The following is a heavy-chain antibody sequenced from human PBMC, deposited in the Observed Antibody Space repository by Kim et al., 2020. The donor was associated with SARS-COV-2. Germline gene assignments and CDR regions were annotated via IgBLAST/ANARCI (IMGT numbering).Heavy chain of an antibody. D-gene: IGHD2-2*01. CDR3: ARGPSPYSSTSCSWFDP. CDR1: GYTFTSYG. V-gene: IGHV1-18*04. CDR2: ISAYNGNT. J-gene: IGHJ5*02. Sequence: ASVKVSCKASGYTFTSYGISWVRQAPGQGLEWMGWISAYNGNTNYAQKLQGRVTMTTDTSTSTAYMELRSLRSDDTAVYYCARGPSPYSSTSCSWFDPWGQGTLVTVSP.